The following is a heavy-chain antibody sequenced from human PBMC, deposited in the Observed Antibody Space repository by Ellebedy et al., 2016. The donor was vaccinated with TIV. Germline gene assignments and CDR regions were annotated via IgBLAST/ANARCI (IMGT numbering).Heavy chain of an antibody. CDR2: INHSGST. CDR3: ASRRTPWNYEPDY. V-gene: IGHV4-34*01. CDR1: GASFSGYY. Sequence: MPSETLSLTCAVYGASFSGYYWSWIRQSPGKGLQWIGEINHSGSTNYNPSLKSRVTISVDTSKNQFSLKLNSVTAADTAVYYCASRRTPWNYEPDYWGQGTLVTVSS. D-gene: IGHD1-7*01. J-gene: IGHJ4*02.